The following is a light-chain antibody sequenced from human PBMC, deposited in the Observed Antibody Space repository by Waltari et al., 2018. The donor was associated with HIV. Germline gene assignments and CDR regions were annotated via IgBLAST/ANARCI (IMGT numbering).Light chain of an antibody. CDR1: SSDVGGYNY. CDR2: EVS. Sequence: QSALTQPASVSGSPGQSITISCTGTSSDVGGYNYVSWYQQHPGKAPKLMIYEVSNRPSGVSNRFSCSKSGNTASLTISGLQAEDEADYYCSSYTSSRARVFGGGTKLTVL. V-gene: IGLV2-14*01. J-gene: IGLJ3*02. CDR3: SSYTSSRARV.